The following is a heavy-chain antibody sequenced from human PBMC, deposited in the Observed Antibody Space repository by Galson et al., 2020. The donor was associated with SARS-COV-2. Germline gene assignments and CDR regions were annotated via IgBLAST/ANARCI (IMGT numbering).Heavy chain of an antibody. CDR2: ISYDGSNK. Sequence: TGGSLRLSCAASGFTFSSYAMHWVRQAPGKGLEWVAVISYDGSNKYYADSVKGRFTISRDNSKNTLYLQMNSLRAEDTAVYYCARANRYSSSPNGYFDLWGRGTLVTVSS. CDR1: GFTFSSYA. J-gene: IGHJ2*01. CDR3: ARANRYSSSPNGYFDL. V-gene: IGHV3-30-3*01. D-gene: IGHD6-6*01.